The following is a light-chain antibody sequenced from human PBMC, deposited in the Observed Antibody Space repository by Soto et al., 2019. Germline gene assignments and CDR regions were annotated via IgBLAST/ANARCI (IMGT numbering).Light chain of an antibody. Sequence: QSALTQPASVSGSLGQSITISCTGTGSDVGGYSYVSWYQQHPGKAPKLMISEVTNRPSGISNRFSGSKSGNTASLTISGLQAEDEADYYCTSYTSRSTVVFGGGTQLTVL. CDR3: TSYTSRSTVV. CDR2: EVT. V-gene: IGLV2-14*01. CDR1: GSDVGGYSY. J-gene: IGLJ2*01.